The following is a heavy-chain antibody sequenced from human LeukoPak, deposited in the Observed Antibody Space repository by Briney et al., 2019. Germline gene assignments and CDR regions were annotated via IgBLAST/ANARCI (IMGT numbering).Heavy chain of an antibody. CDR3: ARDLGSGWYYFDH. CDR2: IYSGGST. Sequence: GGSLRLSCAASGFTVSSNYMSWVRQAPGKGLEWVSVIYSGGSTYYADSVKGRFTISRDNSKNTLYLQMNSLRAEDTAVYYCARDLGSGWYYFDHWGQGTLVTVSS. CDR1: GFTVSSNY. D-gene: IGHD6-19*01. J-gene: IGHJ4*02. V-gene: IGHV3-66*01.